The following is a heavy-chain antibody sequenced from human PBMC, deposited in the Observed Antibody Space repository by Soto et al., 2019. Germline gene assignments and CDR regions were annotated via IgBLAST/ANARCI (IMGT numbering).Heavy chain of an antibody. J-gene: IGHJ4*02. CDR3: TSGLIVVVADCRLAGY. CDR2: IKSKIYGETT. V-gene: IGHV3-15*07. CDR1: GFTFENAW. Sequence: EVQLVESGGGLAKPGGSLRLSCAASGFTFENAWMNWVRQAPGKGLEWVGRIKSKIYGETTDYAAPVKGRFIISRDDSKNTLYLQMSSLKAEDTAVYYCTSGLIVVVADCRLAGYWGQGTLVTVSS. D-gene: IGHD2-21*01.